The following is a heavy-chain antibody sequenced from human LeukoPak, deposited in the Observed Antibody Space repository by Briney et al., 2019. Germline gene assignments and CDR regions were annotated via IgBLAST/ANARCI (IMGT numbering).Heavy chain of an antibody. CDR3: TRSQYYGMDV. CDR1: GYTFTSYY. Sequence: ASVKVSCKASGYTFTSYYMHWVRQAPGQGLEWMGMINPTGGSTSYAQKFQGRVTMTRDTSTSTVYMGLSSLRSEDTAVYYCTRSQYYGMDVWGQGTTVTVSS. J-gene: IGHJ6*02. CDR2: INPTGGST. V-gene: IGHV1-46*01.